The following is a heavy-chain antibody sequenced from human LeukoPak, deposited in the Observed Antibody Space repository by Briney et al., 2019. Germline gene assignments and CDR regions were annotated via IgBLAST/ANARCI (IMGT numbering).Heavy chain of an antibody. CDR1: GGSTSGGNYY. Sequence: SETLSLTCIVSGGSTSGGNYYWGWIRRPPRKGLEWIGGISSSGNTYYNPSLKSRITISIDTSKNHFSLKLSSVTAADTAVYYCARLGAGPTYYDFWSGYSSFYFDYWGQGTLVTVSS. CDR3: ARLGAGPTYYDFWSGYSSFYFDY. J-gene: IGHJ4*02. CDR2: ISSSGNT. D-gene: IGHD3-3*01. V-gene: IGHV4-39*02.